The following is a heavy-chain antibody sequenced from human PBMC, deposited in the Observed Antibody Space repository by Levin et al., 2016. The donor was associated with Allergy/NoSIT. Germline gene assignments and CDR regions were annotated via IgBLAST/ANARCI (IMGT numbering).Heavy chain of an antibody. V-gene: IGHV3-11*06. CDR2: ISSSSSYT. D-gene: IGHD5-12*01. J-gene: IGHJ6*02. Sequence: RQAPGKGLEWVSYISSSSSYTNYADSVKGRFTISRDNAKNSLYLQMNSLRAEDTAVYYCARDPLLSVDIVAKPLSDYYYYYGMGRLGPTGPRSPSP. CDR3: ARDPLLSVDIVAKPLSDYYYYYGMGR.